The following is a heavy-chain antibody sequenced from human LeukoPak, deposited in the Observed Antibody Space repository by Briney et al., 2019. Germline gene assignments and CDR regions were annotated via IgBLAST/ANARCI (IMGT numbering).Heavy chain of an antibody. Sequence: ASVKVSCKASGYTFTSYYMHWVRQAPGQGLEWMGIINPSGGSTSYAQKFQGRVTMTRDTSTSTVYMELSSLRSEDTAVYYCARCRYYGSGSYRGGYYYYYMDVWGKGTTVTISS. CDR3: ARCRYYGSGSYRGGYYYYYMDV. D-gene: IGHD3-10*01. V-gene: IGHV1-46*01. CDR2: INPSGGST. J-gene: IGHJ6*03. CDR1: GYTFTSYY.